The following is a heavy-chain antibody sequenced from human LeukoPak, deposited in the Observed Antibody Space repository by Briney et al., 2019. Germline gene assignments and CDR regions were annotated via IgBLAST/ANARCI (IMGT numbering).Heavy chain of an antibody. CDR3: ARGFGYGSYYYHYYMDV. D-gene: IGHD3-10*01. CDR2: IYYSGST. Sequence: SETLSLTCTVSGGSISSYYWSWIRQPPGKGLEWIGYIYYSGSTNYNPSLKSRVTISVDTSKNQFSLKLSSVTAADTAVYYCARGFGYGSYYYHYYMDVWGKGTTVTVPS. J-gene: IGHJ6*03. CDR1: GGSISSYY. V-gene: IGHV4-59*01.